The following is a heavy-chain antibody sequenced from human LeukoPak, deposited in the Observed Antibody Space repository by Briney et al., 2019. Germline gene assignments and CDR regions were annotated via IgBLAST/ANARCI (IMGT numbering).Heavy chain of an antibody. CDR2: ISAYHGST. CDR3: AGDRNNRYWFYY. J-gene: IGHJ4*02. CDR1: GYTFSSYG. V-gene: IGHV1-18*01. D-gene: IGHD2-8*02. Sequence: GASVKVSCKASGYTFSSYGFSWVRQAPGQGLEWMGGISAYHGSTNYAQTLQGRVTMTTDTSTSTAYMELRSLRSDDTAVYYCAGDRNNRYWFYYWGQGTLVTVSS.